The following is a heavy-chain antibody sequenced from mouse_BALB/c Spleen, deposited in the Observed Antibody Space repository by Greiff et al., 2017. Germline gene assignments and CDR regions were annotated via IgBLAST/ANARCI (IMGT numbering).Heavy chain of an antibody. D-gene: IGHD1-1*01. CDR2: ISYDGSN. CDR3: ARDYYGSRGAMDY. Sequence: EVHLVESGPGLVKPSQSLSLTCSVTGYSITSGYYWNWIRQFPGNKLEWMGYISYDGSNNYNPSLKNRISITRDTSKNQFFLKLNSVTTEDTATYYCARDYYGSRGAMDYWGQGTSVTVSS. V-gene: IGHV3-6*02. J-gene: IGHJ4*01. CDR1: GYSITSGYY.